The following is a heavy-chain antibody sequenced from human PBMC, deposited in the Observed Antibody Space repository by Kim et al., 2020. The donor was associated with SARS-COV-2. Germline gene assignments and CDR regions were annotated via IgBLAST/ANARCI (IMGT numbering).Heavy chain of an antibody. V-gene: IGHV3-48*02. D-gene: IGHD2-21*02. CDR2: ISSSSSTI. Sequence: GGSLRLSCAASGFTFSSYSMNWVRQAPGKGLEWVSYISSSSSTIYYADSVKGRFTISRDNAKNSLYLQMNSLRDEDTAVYYCARKAYCGGDCTFPDWYFDLWGRGTLVTVSS. CDR1: GFTFSSYS. CDR3: ARKAYCGGDCTFPDWYFDL. J-gene: IGHJ2*01.